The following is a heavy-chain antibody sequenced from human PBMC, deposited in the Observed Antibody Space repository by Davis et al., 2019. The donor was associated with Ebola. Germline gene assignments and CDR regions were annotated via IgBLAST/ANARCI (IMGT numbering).Heavy chain of an antibody. V-gene: IGHV5-51*01. D-gene: IGHD1-20*01. CDR2: IFPGDSDT. CDR3: ATLRRTITGMDDGFDI. Sequence: GESLKISCKASGYSFTTYWIVWARQMPGKGLECMGIIFPGDSDTRYSPSFQGQVTISADKSIKTAFLQWSSLKASDTAMYYCATLRRTITGMDDGFDIWGQGTMVTVSS. J-gene: IGHJ3*02. CDR1: GYSFTTYW.